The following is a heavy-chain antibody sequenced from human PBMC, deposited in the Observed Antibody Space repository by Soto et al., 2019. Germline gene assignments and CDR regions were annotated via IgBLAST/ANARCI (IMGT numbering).Heavy chain of an antibody. J-gene: IGHJ4*02. CDR2: IYYSGST. CDR1: GGSISSYY. CDR3: ARGQWYSSSWYPAGYFDY. Sequence: SETLSLTCTFSGGSISSYYWSWIRQPPGKGLEWIGYIYYSGSTNYNPSLKSRVTISVDTSKNQFSLKLSSVTAADTAVYYCARGQWYSSSWYPAGYFDYWGQGTLVTVSS. D-gene: IGHD6-13*01. V-gene: IGHV4-59*01.